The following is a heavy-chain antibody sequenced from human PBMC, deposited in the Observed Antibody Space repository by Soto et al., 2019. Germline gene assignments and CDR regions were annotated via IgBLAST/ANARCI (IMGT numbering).Heavy chain of an antibody. CDR1: GFTFSSYG. Sequence: PGGSLRLSCAASGFTFSSYGMHWVRQAPGKGLEWVSVIYSGGSTYYADSVKGRFTISRHNSKNTLYLQMNSLRAEDTAVYYCASRRCSGGSCYPPPYYMDVWGKGTTVTVSS. CDR2: IYSGGST. CDR3: ASRRCSGGSCYPPPYYMDV. V-gene: IGHV3-NL1*01. D-gene: IGHD2-15*01. J-gene: IGHJ6*03.